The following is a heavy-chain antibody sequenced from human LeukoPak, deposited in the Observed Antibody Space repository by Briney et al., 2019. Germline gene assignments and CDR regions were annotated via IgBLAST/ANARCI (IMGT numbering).Heavy chain of an antibody. D-gene: IGHD2-15*01. J-gene: IGHJ5*02. CDR1: GFTFGAYS. CDR2: IRSKDGTT. Sequence: GGSLRLSCAASGFTFGAYSMNWVRQAPGKGLEWVGFIRSKDGTTEYAASVRGRFSISRDESKRIAYLQMYSLRSEATAVYHCNRWHISGVSYSNLWGQGTLVTVSS. V-gene: IGHV3-49*04. CDR3: NRWHISGVSYSNL.